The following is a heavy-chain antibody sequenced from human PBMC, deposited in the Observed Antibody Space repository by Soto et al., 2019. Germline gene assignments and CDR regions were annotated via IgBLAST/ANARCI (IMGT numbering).Heavy chain of an antibody. Sequence: PSETLSLTCAVSGYSISTGFNWAWIRQPPGKGLEWIGSIYYSGSPYYNPSLKSRVTISEDTSKNQFSLKLNSVTAADTAVYYCASSASGPYCSNGVCPDYWGQGTLVTVSS. CDR2: IYYSGSP. D-gene: IGHD2-8*01. V-gene: IGHV4-38-2*01. CDR3: ASSASGPYCSNGVCPDY. CDR1: GYSISTGFN. J-gene: IGHJ4*02.